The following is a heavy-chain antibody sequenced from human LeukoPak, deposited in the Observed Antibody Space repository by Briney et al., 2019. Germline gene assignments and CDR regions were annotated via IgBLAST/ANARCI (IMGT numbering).Heavy chain of an antibody. CDR2: INPSGGST. V-gene: IGHV1-46*01. Sequence: ASVKVSCKASGYTFTNYYMHWVRQAPGHGLEWMGIINPSGGSTSYAQKFQGRVTMTRDTSTSTVYMELSSLRSGDTAVYYCARDVETATITGGPSEYWGQGTLVTVSS. CDR3: ARDVETATITGGPSEY. J-gene: IGHJ4*02. CDR1: GYTFTNYY. D-gene: IGHD5-24*01.